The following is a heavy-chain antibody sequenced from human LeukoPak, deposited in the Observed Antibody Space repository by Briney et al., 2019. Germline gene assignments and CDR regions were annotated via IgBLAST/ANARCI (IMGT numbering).Heavy chain of an antibody. V-gene: IGHV1-69*05. D-gene: IGHD3-3*01. CDR1: GGTSSSYA. Sequence: SVKVSCKASGGTSSSYAISWVRQAPGQGLEWMGGIIPIFGTANYAQKFQGRVTITTDESTSTAYMELSSLRSEDTAVYYCAREDVTIFGVVIIGNWFDPWGQGTLVTVSS. CDR3: AREDVTIFGVVIIGNWFDP. J-gene: IGHJ5*02. CDR2: IIPIFGTA.